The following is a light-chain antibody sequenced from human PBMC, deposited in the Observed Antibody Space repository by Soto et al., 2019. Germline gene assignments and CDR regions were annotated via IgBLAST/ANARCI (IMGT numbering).Light chain of an antibody. J-gene: IGKJ1*01. CDR3: QQYGISGT. V-gene: IGKV3-20*01. CDR1: QSVSNND. CDR2: GAS. Sequence: EIVLTQSPGTLSLSRGERATLSCMASQSVSNNDLACDQQRPGQAPTLLIYGASNRDTGITDRFSGSGSGTDFTLNISRLEPEDFAVYYCQQYGISGTFGQGTKVDIK.